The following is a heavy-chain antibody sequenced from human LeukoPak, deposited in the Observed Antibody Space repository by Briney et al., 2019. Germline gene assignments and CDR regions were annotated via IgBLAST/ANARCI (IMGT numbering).Heavy chain of an antibody. J-gene: IGHJ3*02. V-gene: IGHV3-49*03. CDR1: GFTFGEYA. Sequence: SGGSLRLSCTASGFTFGEYAMSWFRQAPGKGLEWVGFIRSKAYGGTTEYAASVKGRFTISRDDSKSIAYLQMNSLKTEDTAVYYCTRDPPDAFDIWGQGTMVTVSS. CDR3: TRDPPDAFDI. CDR2: IRSKAYGGTT.